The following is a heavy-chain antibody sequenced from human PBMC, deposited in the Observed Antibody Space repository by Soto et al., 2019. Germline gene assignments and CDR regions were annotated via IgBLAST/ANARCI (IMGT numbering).Heavy chain of an antibody. Sequence: PSEILSLTCTVSGGSIRTGGYYWSWIRQHTGKGLEWIGYIYYSGSTYYNPSLKSRVTISVDTSKNQFSLKLSSVTAADTAVYYCARDLLSEGYYYYRMDVSGQGTTGTVSS. D-gene: IGHD2-15*01. CDR1: GGSIRTGGYY. V-gene: IGHV4-31*03. CDR3: ARDLLSEGYYYYRMDV. CDR2: IYYSGST. J-gene: IGHJ6*02.